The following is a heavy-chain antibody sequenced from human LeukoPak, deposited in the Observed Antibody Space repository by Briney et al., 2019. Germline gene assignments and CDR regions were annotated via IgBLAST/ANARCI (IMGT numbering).Heavy chain of an antibody. J-gene: IGHJ4*02. CDR1: GFTFSSYA. CDR3: AKSFSLTMVRGVMSFDY. V-gene: IGHV3-23*01. CDR2: ISGSGGST. D-gene: IGHD3-10*01. Sequence: PGGSLRLSCAASGFTFSSYAMSWVRQAPGKGLEWVSAISGSGGSTYYADSVKGRFTISRDNSKNTLYLQMNSLRAEDTAVYYCAKSFSLTMVRGVMSFDYWGQGTLVTVSS.